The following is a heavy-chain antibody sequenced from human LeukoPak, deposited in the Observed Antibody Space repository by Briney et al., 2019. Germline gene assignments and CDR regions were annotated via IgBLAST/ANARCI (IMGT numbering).Heavy chain of an antibody. CDR2: INAGNGNT. CDR1: GYTFTSYA. J-gene: IGHJ1*01. D-gene: IGHD6-19*01. Sequence: GASVKVSCKASGYTFTSYAMHWVRQAPGQRLEWMGWINAGNGNTKYSQKFQGRVTITRDTPASTAYMELSSLRTEDTAVYYCARGYSSGWYRREYFQHWGQGTLVTVSS. CDR3: ARGYSSGWYRREYFQH. V-gene: IGHV1-3*01.